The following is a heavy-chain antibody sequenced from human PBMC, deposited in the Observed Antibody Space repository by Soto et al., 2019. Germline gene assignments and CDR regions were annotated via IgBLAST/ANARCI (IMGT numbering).Heavy chain of an antibody. CDR1: GFTFSSRW. J-gene: IGHJ5*02. D-gene: IGHD3-3*01. V-gene: IGHV3-74*01. Sequence: GGSLRLSCAASGFTFSSRWMHWVRQDPGKGLQWVSRIRHDGADSNYADFVEGRFTISRDNSKNTLHLQMNSLRAEDTAVYYCAKDRRDTIFGVNWFDPWGQGTLVTVAS. CDR3: AKDRRDTIFGVNWFDP. CDR2: IRHDGADS.